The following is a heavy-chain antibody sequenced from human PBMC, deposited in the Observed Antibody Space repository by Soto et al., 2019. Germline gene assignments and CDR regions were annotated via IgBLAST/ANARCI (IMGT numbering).Heavy chain of an antibody. D-gene: IGHD6-6*01. CDR1: GFTFSGYN. J-gene: IGHJ4*02. CDR2: ITSSGSNT. CDR3: ARMGTISSAHDFDH. V-gene: IGHV3-11*01. Sequence: QVQLVESGGGLVKPGGSLRLSCAASGFTFSGYNMSWIRQAPGKGLEWVSYITSSGSNTFDAESVKGRFTISRDNTMNLLYLQMNSLSAEDTAVYYCARMGTISSAHDFDHWGQGTLVTVSS.